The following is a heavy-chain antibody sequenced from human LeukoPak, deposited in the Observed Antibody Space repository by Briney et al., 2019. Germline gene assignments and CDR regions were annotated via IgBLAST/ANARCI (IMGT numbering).Heavy chain of an antibody. CDR1: GFTFSSYE. J-gene: IGHJ5*02. V-gene: IGHV3-48*03. D-gene: IGHD3-10*01. CDR3: APIITPGDWLDP. CDR2: ISSSGSTI. Sequence: GGSLRLSCAASGFTFSSYEMNWVRQAPGKGLEWVSYISSSGSTIYYADSVKGRFTISRDNSKNTLYLQMNSLRAEDTAVYYCAPIITPGDWLDPWGQGTLVTVSS.